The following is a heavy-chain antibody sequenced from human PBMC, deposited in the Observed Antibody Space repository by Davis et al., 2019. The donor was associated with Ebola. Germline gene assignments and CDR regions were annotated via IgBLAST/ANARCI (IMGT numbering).Heavy chain of an antibody. CDR3: AKDGEMAANRGWFDP. J-gene: IGHJ5*02. D-gene: IGHD5-24*01. CDR2: VSYDGSNQ. V-gene: IGHV3-30*18. Sequence: PGGSLRLSCAASGFTFSSYAIHWVRQAPGKRLEWVAVVSYDGSNQHYADSVKGRFTISRDDSKNTVYLQMNSLRAEDTAVYYCAKDGEMAANRGWFDPWGQGTLVTVSS. CDR1: GFTFSSYA.